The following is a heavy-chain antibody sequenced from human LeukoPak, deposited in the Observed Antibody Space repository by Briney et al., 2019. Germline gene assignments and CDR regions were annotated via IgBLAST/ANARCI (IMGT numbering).Heavy chain of an antibody. CDR3: ARMSDILTGHYPQWFDP. D-gene: IGHD3-9*01. Sequence: GAPVKVSCKASGYTFTGYYMHWVRQAPGQGLEWMGWINPNSGGTSYAQKFQGRVTMTRDTSVSTAYMELSRLRSDDTAVYYCARMSDILTGHYPQWFDPWGQGTLVTVSS. J-gene: IGHJ5*02. V-gene: IGHV1-2*02. CDR2: INPNSGGT. CDR1: GYTFTGYY.